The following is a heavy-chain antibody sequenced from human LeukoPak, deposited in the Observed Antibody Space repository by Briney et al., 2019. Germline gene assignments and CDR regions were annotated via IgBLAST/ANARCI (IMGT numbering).Heavy chain of an antibody. J-gene: IGHJ6*02. CDR3: ARGCYDFWSGFYYGMDV. CDR2: INHSGST. CDR1: GGSFSGYY. V-gene: IGHV4-34*01. D-gene: IGHD3-3*01. Sequence: SETLSLTCAVYGGSFSGYYWSWIRQPPGKGLEWIGEINHSGSTNYNPSLKSRVTISVDTSKNQFSLKLSSVTAADTAVYYCARGCYDFWSGFYYGMDVWGQGTTVTVSS.